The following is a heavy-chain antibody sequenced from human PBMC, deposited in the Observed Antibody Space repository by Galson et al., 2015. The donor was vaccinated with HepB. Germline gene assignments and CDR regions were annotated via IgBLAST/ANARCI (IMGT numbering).Heavy chain of an antibody. CDR1: GYTFGGYG. Sequence: SVKVSCKASGYTFGGYGISWVRQAPGQGLEWMGWISAYNGNTNTAQKLQGRLTMTTDTSTNTAYMELRSLRSDDTAVYYCARDSRDDSSGYYSLGGADYWDQGTLVTVSS. V-gene: IGHV1-18*01. J-gene: IGHJ4*02. D-gene: IGHD3-22*01. CDR3: ARDSRDDSSGYYSLGGADY. CDR2: ISAYNGNT.